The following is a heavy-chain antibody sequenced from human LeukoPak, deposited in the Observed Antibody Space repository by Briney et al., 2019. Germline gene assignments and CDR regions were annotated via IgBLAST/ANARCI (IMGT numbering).Heavy chain of an antibody. CDR2: VGAYDGDT. Sequence: ASVKVSCKASGYTFTNYGISWVRQAPGQGLEWIGWVGAYDGDTNYAEKVQGRVTMTTDTSTSTAYLELRSLRSDDTAVYYCARGAIYCSGGSCYPNYFDYWGQGTLVTVSS. V-gene: IGHV1-18*01. CDR1: GYTFTNYG. J-gene: IGHJ4*02. D-gene: IGHD2-15*01. CDR3: ARGAIYCSGGSCYPNYFDY.